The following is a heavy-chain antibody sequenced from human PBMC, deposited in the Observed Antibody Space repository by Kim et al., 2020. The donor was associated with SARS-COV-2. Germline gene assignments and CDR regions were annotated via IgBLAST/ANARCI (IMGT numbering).Heavy chain of an antibody. D-gene: IGHD2-15*01. J-gene: IGHJ4*02. V-gene: IGHV3-33*06. CDR3: AKERRKYCSGGSCHLEY. Sequence: VEGHFTHSRDNDKNQLYLQMNNLRAEDTAVYYCAKERRKYCSGGSCHLEYWGQGTLVTVSS.